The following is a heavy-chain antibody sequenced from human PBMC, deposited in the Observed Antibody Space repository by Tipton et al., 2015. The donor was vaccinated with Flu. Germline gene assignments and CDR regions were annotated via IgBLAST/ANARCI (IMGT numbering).Heavy chain of an antibody. CDR1: GGSISSTSYY. CDR2: IYYSGST. CDR3: ARARWAAAGMEYYFDY. Sequence: TLSLTCTVSGGSISSTSYYWGWIRQPPGKGLEWIGSIYYSGSTYYNPSLKSRVTISVDTPKNQFSLKLSSVTAADTAVYYCARARWAAAGMEYYFDYWGQGTLVTVSS. D-gene: IGHD6-13*01. V-gene: IGHV4-39*07. J-gene: IGHJ4*02.